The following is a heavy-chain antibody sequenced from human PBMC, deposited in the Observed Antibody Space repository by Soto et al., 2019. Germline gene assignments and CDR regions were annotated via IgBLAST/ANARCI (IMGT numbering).Heavy chain of an antibody. CDR2: INPNSGGT. CDR1: GYTFTGYY. CDR3: ARSLGRGYSDP. Sequence: ASVKVSCKASGYTFTGYYMHWVRQAPGQGLEWMGWINPNSGGTNYARKFQGWVTMTRDTSISTAYMELSRLRSDDTAVYYCARSLGRGYSDPWGQGTLVTVSS. V-gene: IGHV1-2*04. J-gene: IGHJ5*02. D-gene: IGHD6-13*01.